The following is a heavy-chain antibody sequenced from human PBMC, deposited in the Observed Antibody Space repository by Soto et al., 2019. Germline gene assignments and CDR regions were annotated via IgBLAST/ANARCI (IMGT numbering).Heavy chain of an antibody. CDR2: IYRGGST. CDR1: GFTVSSNY. CDR3: ANLPPRGNKYEPADY. J-gene: IGHJ4*02. D-gene: IGHD5-12*01. Sequence: PGGSLRLSCAASGFTVSSNYMSWVRQAPGKGLEWVSVIYRGGSTYYADSVKGRFTISRDNSKNTLYLQMNSLRTEDTAVYYCANLPPRGNKYEPADYWGQGTLVTVSS. V-gene: IGHV3-66*02.